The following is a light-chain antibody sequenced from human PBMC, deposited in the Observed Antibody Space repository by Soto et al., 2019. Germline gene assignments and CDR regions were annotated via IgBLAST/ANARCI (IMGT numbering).Light chain of an antibody. CDR2: VAS. J-gene: IGKJ4*01. CDR1: QRIRTD. CDR3: QQSYKNPHT. V-gene: IGKV1-39*01. Sequence: IQMTQSPSSLSASVGERVTITCRASQRIRTDLNWYQQRPGKAPKVLIYVASTLQSGVPSRFSGSASGTDFNLTITSLQPEDFALYYCQQSYKNPHTFGGGIRVEIK.